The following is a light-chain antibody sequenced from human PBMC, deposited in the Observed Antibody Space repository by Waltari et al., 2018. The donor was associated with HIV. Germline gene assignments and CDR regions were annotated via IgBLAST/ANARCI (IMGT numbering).Light chain of an antibody. J-gene: IGLJ2*01. CDR3: QLWDSRGNHVV. Sequence: SFLLTQSPSMSVAPGETARIACGGNNIGSESVHWYPQKPGQAPLLVMYDDRDRPSGIPERFSGSNWKNTATQTISRVGAGDEADYYCQLWDSRGNHVVFGGGTKLTVL. V-gene: IGLV3-21*04. CDR2: DDR. CDR1: NIGSES.